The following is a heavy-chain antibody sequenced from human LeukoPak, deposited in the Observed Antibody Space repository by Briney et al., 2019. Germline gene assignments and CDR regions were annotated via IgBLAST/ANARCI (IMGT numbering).Heavy chain of an antibody. CDR1: GGSISSYY. D-gene: IGHD2-2*02. V-gene: IGHV4-59*01. J-gene: IGHJ6*03. CDR3: ARERCSSTSCYTEDYYYMDV. Sequence: SETLSLTCTVSGGSISSYYWSWIRQPPGKGLEWIGYIYYSGSTNYNPSLKSRVTISVDTSKNQFSLKLSSVTAADTAVYYCARERCSSTSCYTEDYYYMDVSGKGTTVTVSS. CDR2: IYYSGST.